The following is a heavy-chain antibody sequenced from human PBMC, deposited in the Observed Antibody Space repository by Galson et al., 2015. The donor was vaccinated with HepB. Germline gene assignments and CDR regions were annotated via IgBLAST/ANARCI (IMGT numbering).Heavy chain of an antibody. D-gene: IGHD3-10*01. CDR2: IKHDGTEK. CDR1: GFTFNRYW. V-gene: IGHV3-7*03. J-gene: IGHJ2*01. Sequence: SLRLSCAASGFTFNRYWMYWVRQAPGKGLEWVANIKHDGTEKYSVDSVKGRFTVSRDNAKNSLYLQMNRLRAEDTAVYFCARGLYDFVNRYYYFDFWGRGTQVTVSS. CDR3: ARGLYDFVNRYYYFDF.